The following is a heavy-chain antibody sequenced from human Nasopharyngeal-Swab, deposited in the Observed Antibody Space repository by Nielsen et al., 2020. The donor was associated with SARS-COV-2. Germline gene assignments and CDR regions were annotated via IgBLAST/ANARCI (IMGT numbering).Heavy chain of an antibody. CDR2: IESDGTT. CDR3: ARDNRLQLWLRFYGLDV. J-gene: IGHJ6*02. Sequence: GGSLRLYCAASGITVSDNYMTWVRKVPGKGLEWVSLIESDGTTYYSDSVRGRFTISRDNAKNIVFLQMNSLGVEDTALYYCARDNRLQLWLRFYGLDVWGQGTTVTVSS. D-gene: IGHD5-18*01. V-gene: IGHV3-66*01. CDR1: GITVSDNY.